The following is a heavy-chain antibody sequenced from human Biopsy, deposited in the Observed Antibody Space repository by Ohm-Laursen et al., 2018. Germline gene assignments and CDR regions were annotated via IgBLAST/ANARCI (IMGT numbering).Heavy chain of an antibody. Sequence: SDTLSLTCTVSGDSITTYYWSWIRQSPGKGLEWIGYISNRGSTNYNPSLRGRVTISVDTSKNQFSLKLSSVAAADTAVFFCARLYRLDDYWNDDPPDAFDVWGQGTRVTVSS. CDR2: ISNRGST. CDR1: GDSITTYY. V-gene: IGHV4-59*07. CDR3: ARLYRLDDYWNDDPPDAFDV. D-gene: IGHD3-3*01. J-gene: IGHJ3*01.